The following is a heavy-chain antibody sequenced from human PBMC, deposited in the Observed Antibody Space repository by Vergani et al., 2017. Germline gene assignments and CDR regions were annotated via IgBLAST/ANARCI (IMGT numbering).Heavy chain of an antibody. CDR2: ISAYNGNT. D-gene: IGHD2-2*01. J-gene: IGHJ6*02. V-gene: IGHV1-18*04. Sequence: QVQLVQSGAEVKKPGASVKVSCKASGYTFTSYGISWVRQAPGQGLEWMGWISAYNGNTNYAQKLQGRVTMTTDTSTSTAYMELRRLRSDDTAVYYCARDPDIVVVPAAPYYYYYYGMDVWGQGTTVTVS. CDR1: GYTFTSYG. CDR3: ARDPDIVVVPAAPYYYYYYGMDV.